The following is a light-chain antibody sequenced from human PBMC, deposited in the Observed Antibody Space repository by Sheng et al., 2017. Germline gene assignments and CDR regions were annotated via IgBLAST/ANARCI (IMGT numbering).Light chain of an antibody. J-gene: IGKJ1*01. CDR1: QSVSTN. CDR2: VAS. CDR3: LQYSNWPWT. Sequence: EVVMTQSPATLSVSPGERAILSCRASQSVSTNLAWYQQKPGQAPRLLIYVASTRAPGVPARFSGSGSGTEFTLTISSLQSEDFAIYYCLQYSNWPWTFGQGTKVEI. V-gene: IGKV3D-15*01.